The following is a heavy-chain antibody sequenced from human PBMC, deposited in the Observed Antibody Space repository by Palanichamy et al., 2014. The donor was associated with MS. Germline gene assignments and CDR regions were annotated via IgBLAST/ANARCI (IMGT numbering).Heavy chain of an antibody. V-gene: IGHV3-23*01. Sequence: EVHLLESGGGLVQPGGSLRLSCAASGFTFSSYAMSWVRQAPGKGLEWVSTITQNGESTYYTDSVKGRFIIFRDNSKNTLYLQMISLRADDTAVYYCVLTIFGDWGQGTLVTVSS. J-gene: IGHJ4*02. D-gene: IGHD3-3*01. CDR3: VLTIFGD. CDR2: ITQNGEST. CDR1: GFTFSSYA.